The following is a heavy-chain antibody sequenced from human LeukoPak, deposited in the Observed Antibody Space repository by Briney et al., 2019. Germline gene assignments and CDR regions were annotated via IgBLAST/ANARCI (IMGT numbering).Heavy chain of an antibody. CDR3: ARLKYYDSWSGYSSFDY. CDR2: ISSSGSTI. CDR1: GFTFSSYE. D-gene: IGHD3-3*01. V-gene: IGHV3-48*03. Sequence: GGSLRLSCAAYGFTFSSYEMNWVRQAPGKVLEWLSYISSSGSTIYYADSVKGRFTISRDNAKNSLYLQMSTLRAEDTAVYYCARLKYYDSWSGYSSFDYWGQGTLVTVSS. J-gene: IGHJ4*02.